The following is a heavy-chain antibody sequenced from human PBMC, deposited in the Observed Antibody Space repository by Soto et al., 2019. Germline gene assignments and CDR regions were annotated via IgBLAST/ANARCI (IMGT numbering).Heavy chain of an antibody. CDR2: ISAYNGNT. CDR3: ARVLVGDYWFDP. Sequence: ASVKVSCKASGYTFTSYGISLVRQAPGQGLEWMGWISAYNGNTNYAQKLQGRVTMTTDTSTSTAYMELRSLRSDDTAVYYCARVLVGDYWFDPWXQGTLVTVSS. D-gene: IGHD4-17*01. J-gene: IGHJ5*02. V-gene: IGHV1-18*01. CDR1: GYTFTSYG.